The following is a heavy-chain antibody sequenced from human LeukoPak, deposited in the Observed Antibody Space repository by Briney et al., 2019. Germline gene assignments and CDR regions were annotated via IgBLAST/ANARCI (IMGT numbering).Heavy chain of an antibody. CDR2: INHSGST. CDR1: GGSFSGYY. Sequence: SETLSLTCAVYGGSFSGYYWSWIRQPPGKGLEWIGEINHSGSTNYNPSLKSRVTISVDTSKNQFSLKLSSVTAADTAVYYCARAEYSGSYYHFDHWGQGTLVTVSS. CDR3: ARAEYSGSYYHFDH. J-gene: IGHJ4*02. V-gene: IGHV4-34*01. D-gene: IGHD1-26*01.